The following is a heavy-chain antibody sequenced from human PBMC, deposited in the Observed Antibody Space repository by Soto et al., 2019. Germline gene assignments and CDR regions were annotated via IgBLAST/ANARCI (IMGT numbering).Heavy chain of an antibody. V-gene: IGHV3-64*01. CDR3: ARDPFVHDAFDL. CDR2: TRHRGGST. CDR1: GFTLSSYD. J-gene: IGHJ3*01. Sequence: EVQLVESGGDLVQPGGSLRLTCAASGFTLSSYDLHWVRQAPGKGLEYVSGTRHRGGSTYYANSVKGRFTISRDNSKNTLYLQMGSLRPEDMAVYYCARDPFVHDAFDLWGQGTMVTVSS.